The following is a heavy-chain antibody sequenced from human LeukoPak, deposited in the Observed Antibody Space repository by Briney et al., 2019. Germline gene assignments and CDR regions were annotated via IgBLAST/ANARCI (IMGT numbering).Heavy chain of an antibody. J-gene: IGHJ6*04. CDR1: GFTFSSYG. CDR3: AKPYLHSMVRVYYYYGMDV. D-gene: IGHD3-10*01. CDR2: ISYDGSNK. Sequence: GRSLRLSCAASGFTFSSYGMHWVRQAPGKGLEWVAVISYDGSNKYYADSVKGRFTISRDNSKNTLYLQMNSLRAEDTAVYYCAKPYLHSMVRVYYYYGMDVWGKGTTVTVSS. V-gene: IGHV3-30*18.